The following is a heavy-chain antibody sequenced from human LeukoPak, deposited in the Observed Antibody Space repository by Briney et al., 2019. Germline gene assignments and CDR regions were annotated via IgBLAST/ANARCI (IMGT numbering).Heavy chain of an antibody. J-gene: IGHJ4*02. D-gene: IGHD2-15*01. CDR3: ARSCSGGSCYVGNRYFDY. V-gene: IGHV3-21*04. CDR2: ISSSSSYI. CDR1: GFTFSSYS. Sequence: GGSLRLSCSASGFTFSSYSMNWVRQAPGKGLEWVSSISSSSSYIYYADSVKGRFTISRDNAKNSLYLQMNSLRAEDTAVYYCARSCSGGSCYVGNRYFDYWGQGTLVTVSS.